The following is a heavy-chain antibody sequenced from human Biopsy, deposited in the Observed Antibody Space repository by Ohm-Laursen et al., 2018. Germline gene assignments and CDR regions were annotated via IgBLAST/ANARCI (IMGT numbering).Heavy chain of an antibody. CDR2: IYHTGST. CDR1: GDSISSDGNY. Sequence: PSETLSLTCTVSGDSISSDGNYWSWIRQFPGKGLEWIAYIYHTGSTYYNPSLKSRLSIAIDTSKNQFSVSLRSVTAADTAVYYCARADMVTTIVDYWGQGTLVTVSS. CDR3: ARADMVTTIVDY. D-gene: IGHD5-12*01. V-gene: IGHV4-31*03. J-gene: IGHJ4*02.